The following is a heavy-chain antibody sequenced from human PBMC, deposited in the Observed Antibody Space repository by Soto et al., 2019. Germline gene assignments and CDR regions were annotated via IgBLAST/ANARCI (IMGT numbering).Heavy chain of an antibody. D-gene: IGHD2-15*01. Sequence: HGESLKISCKGSGYSFTSYWISWVRQMPGKGLEWMGRIDPSDSYTNYSPSFQGHVTISADKSISTAYLQWSSLKASDTAMYYCARWPRGYCSGGSCYLDFDYWGQGTLVTVSS. CDR3: ARWPRGYCSGGSCYLDFDY. CDR1: GYSFTSYW. J-gene: IGHJ4*02. CDR2: IDPSDSYT. V-gene: IGHV5-10-1*01.